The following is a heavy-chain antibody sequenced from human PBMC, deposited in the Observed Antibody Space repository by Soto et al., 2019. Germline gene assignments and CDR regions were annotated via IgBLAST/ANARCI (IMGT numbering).Heavy chain of an antibody. J-gene: IGHJ1*01. Sequence: ESGGGLVQPEGSLRLSCAASGFTFSSYAMSWVRQAPGKGLEWVSGISGGGGTAYYADSVKGRFTISSDNSKNTLYLQVNSLRAEDTAVYYCAKDQAAAGTISRYFQHWGQGTLVTVSS. CDR3: AKDQAAAGTISRYFQH. CDR1: GFTFSSYA. CDR2: ISGGGGTA. D-gene: IGHD6-13*01. V-gene: IGHV3-23*01.